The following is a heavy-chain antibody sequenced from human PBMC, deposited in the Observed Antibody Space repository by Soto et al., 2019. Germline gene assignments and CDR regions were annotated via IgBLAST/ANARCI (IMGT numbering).Heavy chain of an antibody. Sequence: GGSLRLSCAASGFTFSSYAMSWVRQAPGKGLEWVSAISGSGGSTYYADSVKGRFTISRDNSKNTLYLQMNSLRAEDTAVYYCAKDRAPPPNYYGYWFDPWGQGTLVTVSS. D-gene: IGHD3-10*01. CDR2: ISGSGGST. CDR3: AKDRAPPPNYYGYWFDP. CDR1: GFTFSSYA. J-gene: IGHJ5*02. V-gene: IGHV3-23*01.